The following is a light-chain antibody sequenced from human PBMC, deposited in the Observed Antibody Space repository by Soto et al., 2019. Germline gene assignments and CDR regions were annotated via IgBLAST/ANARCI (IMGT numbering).Light chain of an antibody. CDR3: QQYGRSPRT. V-gene: IGKV1-5*01. J-gene: IGKJ1*01. CDR2: HAS. Sequence: DIQMTQSPSTLPASVGDRVTITCRASQSISNWLAWYQQKPGTAPKVLIYHASNLQSGVPARFSGSGSGTEFTLTISGLQSEDFAVYYCQQYGRSPRTFGQGTKVDIK. CDR1: QSISNW.